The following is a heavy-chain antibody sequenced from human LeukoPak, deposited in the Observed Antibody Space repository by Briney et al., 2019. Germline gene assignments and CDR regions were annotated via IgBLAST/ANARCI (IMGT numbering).Heavy chain of an antibody. CDR2: ISSNGSTI. J-gene: IGHJ6*02. V-gene: IGHV3-11*01. D-gene: IGHD3-22*01. Sequence: GGSLRLSCAASGFTFSDYYMSWIRQAPGKGVEWVSYISSNGSTIYYADSVKGRFTISRDNAKNSLYLQMNSLRAEDTAVYYCARGWEWLLLHYYYYGMDVWGQGTTVTVSS. CDR3: ARGWEWLLLHYYYYGMDV. CDR1: GFTFSDYY.